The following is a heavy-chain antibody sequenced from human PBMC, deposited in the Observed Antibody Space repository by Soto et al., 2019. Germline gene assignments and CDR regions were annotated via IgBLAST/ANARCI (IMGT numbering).Heavy chain of an antibody. CDR1: GFTFSNYE. CDR2: ISSGASII. J-gene: IGHJ4*02. V-gene: IGHV3-48*03. Sequence: EEQLMESGGGLVQPGGSLRLSCVASGFTFSNYEIKWVRQAPGKGLEWISYISSGASIIYYADSVKGRFTISRDNAKKSVYLQMNDLRDEDTAVYYCASLGCTSGYSRPRHWGQGTLVTVSS. CDR3: ASLGCTSGYSRPRH. D-gene: IGHD5-18*01.